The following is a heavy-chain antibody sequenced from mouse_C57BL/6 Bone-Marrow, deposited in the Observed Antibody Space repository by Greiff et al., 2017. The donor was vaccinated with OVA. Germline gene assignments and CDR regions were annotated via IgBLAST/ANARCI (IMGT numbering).Heavy chain of an antibody. CDR1: GFTFSSYA. V-gene: IGHV5-4*01. J-gene: IGHJ2*01. D-gene: IGHD3-1*01. Sequence: EVKLVESGGGLVKPGGSLKLSCAASGFTFSSYAMSWVRQTPEKRLEWVATISDGGSYTYYPDNVKGRFTISRDNAKNNLYLQMSHLKSEDTAMYYCARDREFYYFDYWGQGTTLTVSS. CDR2: ISDGGSYT. CDR3: ARDREFYYFDY.